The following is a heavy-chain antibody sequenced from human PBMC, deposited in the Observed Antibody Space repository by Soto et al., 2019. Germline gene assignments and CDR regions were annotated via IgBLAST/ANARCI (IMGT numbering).Heavy chain of an antibody. Sequence: EVQLVETGGGLIQPGGSLRLSCAASGFTVSSNYMSWVRQAPGKGLEWVSVIYSGGSTYYADSVKGRFTISRDNSKNTLYLQMNSLRAEDTAVYYCARERIAAAGNPTFYYYYGMDVWGQGTTVTVSS. V-gene: IGHV3-53*02. CDR1: GFTVSSNY. J-gene: IGHJ6*02. D-gene: IGHD6-13*01. CDR3: ARERIAAAGNPTFYYYYGMDV. CDR2: IYSGGST.